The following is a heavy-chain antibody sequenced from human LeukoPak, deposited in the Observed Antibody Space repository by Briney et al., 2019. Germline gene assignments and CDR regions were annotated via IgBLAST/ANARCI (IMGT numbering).Heavy chain of an antibody. CDR2: INPSGGST. CDR1: GYTFTSYY. CDR3: ARDSPTDGFDP. J-gene: IGHJ5*02. V-gene: IGHV1-46*01. Sequence: GASVTVSFTASGYTFTSYYMHWVRQAPGQGLEWMGIINPSGGSTSYAQKFQGRVTMTRDTSTSTVYMELSSLRSEDTAVYYCARDSPTDGFDPWGQGTLVTVSS. D-gene: IGHD1-26*01.